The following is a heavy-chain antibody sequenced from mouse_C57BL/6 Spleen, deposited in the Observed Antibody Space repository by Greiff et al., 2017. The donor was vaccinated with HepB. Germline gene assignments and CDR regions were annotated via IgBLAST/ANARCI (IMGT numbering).Heavy chain of an antibody. CDR3: ARRNYYGSSLSWYFDV. CDR1: GFSFTSYA. CDR2: IWTGGGT. V-gene: IGHV2-9-1*01. Sequence: QVQLKQSGPGLVAPSPCLSITCTVSGFSFTSYAISWVRQPPGKGLEWLGVIWTGGGTNYNSALKSRLSISKDNSKSQVIFKMNSLQTDDTARYYGARRNYYGSSLSWYFDVWGTGTTVTVSS. J-gene: IGHJ1*03. D-gene: IGHD1-1*01.